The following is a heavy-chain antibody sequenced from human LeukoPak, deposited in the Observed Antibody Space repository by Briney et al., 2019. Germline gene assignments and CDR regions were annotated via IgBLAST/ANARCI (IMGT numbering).Heavy chain of an antibody. D-gene: IGHD3-10*01. V-gene: IGHV3-73*01. CDR1: GFTFSGSA. CDR2: IRSTANGYAT. J-gene: IGHJ4*02. Sequence: GGSLRLSCAASGFTFSGSALHWVRQASGKGLEWVGRIRSTANGYATAYAASVKGRFTISRDDSKNTAYLQMDSLKTEDTAVYYCTGNYYGSEGYADFDYWGQGTLVTVSS. CDR3: TGNYYGSEGYADFDY.